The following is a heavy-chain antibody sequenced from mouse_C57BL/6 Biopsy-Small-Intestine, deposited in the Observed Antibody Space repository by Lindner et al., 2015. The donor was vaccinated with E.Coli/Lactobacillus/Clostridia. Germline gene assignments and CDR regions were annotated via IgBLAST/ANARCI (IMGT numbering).Heavy chain of an antibody. CDR2: IDLSTGGT. CDR1: GYTFTDYY. J-gene: IGHJ4*01. D-gene: IGHD1-1*01. CDR3: ARDRVLVVPIAQDYYYAMDV. Sequence: SVKVSCKASGYTFTDYYIRWVRQAPGQGLEWMGWIDLSTGGTNLAQKFQDRVTLTRDTSISTAYMDLTGLTSDDTAIYYCARDRVLVVPIAQDYYYAMDVWGQGTAVTVSS. V-gene: IGHV1-84*02.